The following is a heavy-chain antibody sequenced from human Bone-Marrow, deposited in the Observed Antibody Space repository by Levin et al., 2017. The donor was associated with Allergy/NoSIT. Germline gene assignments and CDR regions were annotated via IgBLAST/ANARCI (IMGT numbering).Heavy chain of an antibody. CDR1: GFNFANHY. Sequence: LSLTCAASGFNFANHYMKWVRQAPGKGLECVSYISSSGSTIYYADSVKGRFTISRDNAKNSLYLQLNSLGVEDTAVYYCASDFYDSTNYPPPFDYWGQGALVTVSS. CDR3: ASDFYDSTNYPPPFDY. J-gene: IGHJ4*02. D-gene: IGHD3-22*01. V-gene: IGHV3-11*01. CDR2: ISSSGSTI.